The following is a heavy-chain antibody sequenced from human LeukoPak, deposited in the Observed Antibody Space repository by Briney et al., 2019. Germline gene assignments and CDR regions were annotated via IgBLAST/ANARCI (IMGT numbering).Heavy chain of an antibody. CDR2: IYYSGST. V-gene: IGHV4-30-4*08. CDR3: ARSHSSSWYGGFDY. CDR1: GGSISSGSYY. J-gene: IGHJ4*02. Sequence: PSETLSLTCTVSGGSISSGSYYWSWIRQPPGKGLEWIGNIYYSGSTYYNPSLESRLTISVDTSKNQFSLKLRSVTAADTAVYYCARSHSSSWYGGFDYWGQGILVTVSS. D-gene: IGHD6-13*01.